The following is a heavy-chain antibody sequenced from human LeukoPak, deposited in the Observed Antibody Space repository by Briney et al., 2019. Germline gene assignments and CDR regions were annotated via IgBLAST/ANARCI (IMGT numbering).Heavy chain of an antibody. D-gene: IGHD3-22*01. CDR1: GFTFDDYG. J-gene: IGHJ4*02. CDR2: INWNGGST. CDR3: ARERTYYYDSNPDYFDY. Sequence: PGGSLRLSCAASGFTFDDYGMSWVRQAPGKGLEWVSGINWNGGSTGYADSVKGRFTISRDNAKNSLYLQMNSLRAGDTTLYYCARERTYYYDSNPDYFDYWGQGTLVTVSS. V-gene: IGHV3-20*04.